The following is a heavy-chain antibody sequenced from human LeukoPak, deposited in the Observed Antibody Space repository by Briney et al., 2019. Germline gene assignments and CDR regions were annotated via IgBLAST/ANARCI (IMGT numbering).Heavy chain of an antibody. CDR3: VKGGWLDD. J-gene: IGHJ4*02. CDR2: ISDGGDST. CDR1: GFTFSSYA. Sequence: GGSLRLSCAASGFTFSSYAMSWVRQAPGRGLEWLSVISDGGDSTNYADSVKGRFSIFRDNSKNTLNLQMNRLRAEDTAVYYCVKGGWLDDWGQGTLVTVSS. D-gene: IGHD2-15*01. V-gene: IGHV3-23*01.